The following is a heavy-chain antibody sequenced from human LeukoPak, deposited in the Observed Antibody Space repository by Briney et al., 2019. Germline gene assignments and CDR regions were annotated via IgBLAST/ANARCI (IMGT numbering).Heavy chain of an antibody. CDR3: ARVADGDKYGGRDY. J-gene: IGHJ4*02. V-gene: IGHV3-74*01. D-gene: IGHD5-24*01. CDR2: IINDGSST. CDR1: GVNFKNYW. Sequence: GGSLRLSCAASGVNFKNYWMHWVRQAPGKGLEWVSRIINDGSSTTYADSVKGRFTISRDNAKDTLCLQMNSLRVEDTAVYYCARVADGDKYGGRDYWGQGALVIVSS.